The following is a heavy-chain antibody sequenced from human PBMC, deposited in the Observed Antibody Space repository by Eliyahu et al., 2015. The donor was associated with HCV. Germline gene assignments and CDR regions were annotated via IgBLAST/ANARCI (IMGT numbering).Heavy chain of an antibody. J-gene: IGHJ4*02. CDR2: IYYSGST. V-gene: IGHV4-61*01. CDR3: ARVPRLLWFRELFLAPDY. D-gene: IGHD3-10*01. CDR1: GGSVSSGSYY. Sequence: QVQLQESGPGLVKPSETLSLTCTVSGGSVSSGSYYWSWIRQPPGKGLEWIGYIYYSGSTNYNPSLKSRVTISVDTSKNQFSLKLSSVTAADTAVYYCARVPRLLWFRELFLAPDYWGQGTLVTVSS.